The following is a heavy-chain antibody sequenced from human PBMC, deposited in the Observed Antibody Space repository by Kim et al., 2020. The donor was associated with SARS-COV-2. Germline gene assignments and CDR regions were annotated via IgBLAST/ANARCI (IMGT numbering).Heavy chain of an antibody. V-gene: IGHV3-23*01. J-gene: IGHJ5*02. CDR3: AKEGSGQGDWFDP. Sequence: YADSVNGRITISRDNSKNTLYLKMNILGAADTAVYYCAKEGSGQGDWFDPWGQGTLVTVSS. D-gene: IGHD6-19*01.